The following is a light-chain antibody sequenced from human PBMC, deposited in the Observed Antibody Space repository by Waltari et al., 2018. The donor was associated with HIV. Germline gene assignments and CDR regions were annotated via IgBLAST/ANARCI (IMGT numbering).Light chain of an antibody. CDR1: SGPIGGYNY. V-gene: IGLV2-11*01. Sequence: QSALTQPHSVSGSPRQSVTISCTGASGPIGGYNYVSWYQQHPGKAPKLMIYDVTRRPSGVPERFSGAKSGDTASRTISGLQADDEADYYCHLYAGSYSLFGGGTKVTVL. J-gene: IGLJ2*01. CDR2: DVT. CDR3: HLYAGSYSL.